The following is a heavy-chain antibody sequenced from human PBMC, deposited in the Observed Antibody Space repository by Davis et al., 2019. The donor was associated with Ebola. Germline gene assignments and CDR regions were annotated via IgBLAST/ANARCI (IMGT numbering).Heavy chain of an antibody. CDR3: AKPRTSGWYEGPFDC. CDR2: ISASGGST. V-gene: IGHV3-23*01. D-gene: IGHD6-19*01. Sequence: PGGSLRLSCPASGFTFGTYDMSWVRQAPGQGLEWVSGISASGGSTYYADSVKGRFTVSRDNSKNTLYLQMNSLRGEDTAVYYCAKPRTSGWYEGPFDCWGQGTLVTVSS. J-gene: IGHJ4*02. CDR1: GFTFGTYD.